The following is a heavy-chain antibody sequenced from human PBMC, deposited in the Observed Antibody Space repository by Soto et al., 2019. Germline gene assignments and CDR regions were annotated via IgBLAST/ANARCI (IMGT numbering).Heavy chain of an antibody. CDR3: ARDGFYAGSGRYSYGYSSPRFYAMDV. CDR1: GYTFINYG. CDR2: ISPYNDDT. D-gene: IGHD5-18*01. Sequence: QVQLVQSGSEVQKPGASVKVSCKTSGYTFINYGISWVRQAPGQGLEWMGWISPYNDDTKYAQNFQGRVTMTTDTSTRTAYMNLRSLRSDDTAIHYCARDGFYAGSGRYSYGYSSPRFYAMDVWGQGTTVTVS. V-gene: IGHV1-18*01. J-gene: IGHJ6*02.